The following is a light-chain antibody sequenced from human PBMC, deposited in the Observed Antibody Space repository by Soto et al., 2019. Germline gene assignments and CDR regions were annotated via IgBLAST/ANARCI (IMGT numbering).Light chain of an antibody. V-gene: IGKV3-20*01. J-gene: IGKJ3*01. Sequence: EILLTQSPDTLSLSPGQRAILSCRASQSLNNRYLAWYQQMPGRAPRLLIHGASNRAAGIPARFSGSGSGTDFTLTINRLEPEDFAVYYCHHYDNSPPFPFGPGTRVDI. CDR3: HHYDNSPPFP. CDR1: QSLNNRY. CDR2: GAS.